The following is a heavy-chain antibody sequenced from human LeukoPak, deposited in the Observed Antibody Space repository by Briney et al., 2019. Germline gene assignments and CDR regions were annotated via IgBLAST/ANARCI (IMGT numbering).Heavy chain of an antibody. Sequence: GGSLRLSCAASAFAFSNTGMTWVRQAQGKGLEWVAVIWDDGSNKYYGESVKGRFTISRDISKNMLYLQMNSLRVEDTAVYYCAKERGGQDWDFDLWGRGTLVTVSS. V-gene: IGHV3-33*06. CDR2: IWDDGSNK. CDR3: AKERGGQDWDFDL. D-gene: IGHD3-10*01. J-gene: IGHJ2*01. CDR1: AFAFSNTG.